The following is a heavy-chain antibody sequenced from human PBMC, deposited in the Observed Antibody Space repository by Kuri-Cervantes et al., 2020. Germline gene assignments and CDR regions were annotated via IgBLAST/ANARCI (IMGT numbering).Heavy chain of an antibody. V-gene: IGHV3-23*01. Sequence: GGSLRLSCAASGFTFSSYSMNWVRQAPGKGLEWVSAISGSGGSTYYADSVKGRFTISRDNSKNTLYLQMNSLRAEDTAVYYCAKDNDYDILTGYPDYWGQGTLVTVSS. D-gene: IGHD3-9*01. J-gene: IGHJ4*02. CDR3: AKDNDYDILTGYPDY. CDR2: ISGSGGST. CDR1: GFTFSSYS.